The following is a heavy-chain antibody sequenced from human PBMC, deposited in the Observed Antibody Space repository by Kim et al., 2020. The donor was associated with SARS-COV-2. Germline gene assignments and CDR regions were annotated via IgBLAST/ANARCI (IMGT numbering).Heavy chain of an antibody. J-gene: IGHJ4*02. D-gene: IGHD3-10*01. Sequence: SLKSRVTISVDTSKNQFSLKLSSVTAADTAVYYCARRYYYGSGSPLYFDYWGQGTLVTVSS. CDR3: ARRYYYGSGSPLYFDY. V-gene: IGHV4-34*13.